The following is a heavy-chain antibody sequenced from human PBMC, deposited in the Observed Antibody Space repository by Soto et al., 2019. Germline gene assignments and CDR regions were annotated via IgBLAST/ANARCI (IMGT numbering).Heavy chain of an antibody. D-gene: IGHD6-13*01. CDR1: GFTFSSYG. J-gene: IGHJ6*02. CDR3: AKVAAAGYYYYYGMDV. CDR2: ISYDGSNK. V-gene: IGHV3-30*18. Sequence: PGGSLRLSCAASGFTFSSYGMHWVRQAPGKGLEWVAVISYDGSNKYYADSVKGRFTISRDNSKNTLYLQMNSLRAEDTAVYYCAKVAAAGYYYYYGMDVWGQGTTVTVSS.